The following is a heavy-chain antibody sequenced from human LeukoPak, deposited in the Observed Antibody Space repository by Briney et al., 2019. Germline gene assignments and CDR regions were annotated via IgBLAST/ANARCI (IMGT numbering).Heavy chain of an antibody. CDR1: GFTLSSYA. Sequence: GGSLRLSCAASGFTLSSYAMSWVRQAPGKRLEWVSSISSSSSYIYYADSVKGRFTISRDNAKNSLYLQMNSLRAEDTAVYYCARDRYFDWLFDYWGQGTLVTVSS. CDR2: ISSSSSYI. D-gene: IGHD3-9*01. V-gene: IGHV3-21*01. J-gene: IGHJ4*02. CDR3: ARDRYFDWLFDY.